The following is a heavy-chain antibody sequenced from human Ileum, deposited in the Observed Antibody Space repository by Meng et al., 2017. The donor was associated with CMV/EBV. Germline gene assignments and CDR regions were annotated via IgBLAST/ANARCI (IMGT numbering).Heavy chain of an antibody. CDR1: GFTFSSYS. V-gene: IGHV3-21*01. D-gene: IGHD1-26*01. J-gene: IGHJ6*02. CDR2: ISSSSSYI. Sequence: GGSLRLSCAASGFTFSSYSMNWVRQAPGKRLEWVSSISSSSSYIYYADSVKGRFTISRDNAKNSLYLQMNSLRAEDTAVYYCAREEGRGTLLYYYYGMDVWGQGTTVTVSS. CDR3: AREEGRGTLLYYYYGMDV.